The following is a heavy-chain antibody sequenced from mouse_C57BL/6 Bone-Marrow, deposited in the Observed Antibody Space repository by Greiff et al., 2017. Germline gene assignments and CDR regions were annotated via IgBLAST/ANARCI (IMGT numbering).Heavy chain of an antibody. Sequence: QVQLQQSGAELAKPGASVKLSCKASGYTFTSYWMHWVKQRPGQGLEWIGYINPSSGYTKYNQKFKDKATLTADKSSSTAYMQLSSLKYEDSAVYYCARGEDYYGSSYGGAWFAYWGQGTLVTVSA. CDR2: INPSSGYT. V-gene: IGHV1-7*01. CDR1: GYTFTSYW. J-gene: IGHJ3*01. D-gene: IGHD1-1*01. CDR3: ARGEDYYGSSYGGAWFAY.